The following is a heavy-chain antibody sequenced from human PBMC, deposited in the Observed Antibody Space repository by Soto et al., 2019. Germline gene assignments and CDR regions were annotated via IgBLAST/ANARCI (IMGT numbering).Heavy chain of an antibody. CDR3: ARGGDYGDRSIDFDY. CDR2: ISAYNGNT. V-gene: IGHV1-18*01. Sequence: ASVKVSCKASGYTFTSYGISWVRQAPGQGLEWMGWISAYNGNTNYAQKLQGRVTMTTDTSTSTAYMELRSLRSDDTAVYYCARGGDYGDRSIDFDYWGQGTLGTVSS. CDR1: GYTFTSYG. D-gene: IGHD4-17*01. J-gene: IGHJ4*02.